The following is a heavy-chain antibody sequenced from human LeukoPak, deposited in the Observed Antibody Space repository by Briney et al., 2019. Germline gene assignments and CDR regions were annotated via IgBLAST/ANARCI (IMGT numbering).Heavy chain of an antibody. D-gene: IGHD5-12*01. V-gene: IGHV1-8*02. CDR3: ARASGYEFDY. J-gene: IGHJ4*02. Sequence: AASVKVSCKASGYTFTSYGISWVRQATGQGLEWLGWMNPDNGDTGYAQKFQGRVTMTRNTSISTAYMELTSLRSEDTAVYYCARASGYEFDYWGQGSLVTVSS. CDR2: MNPDNGDT. CDR1: GYTFTSYG.